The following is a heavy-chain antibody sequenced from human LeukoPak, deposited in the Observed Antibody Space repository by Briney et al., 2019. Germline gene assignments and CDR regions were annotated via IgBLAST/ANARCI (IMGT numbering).Heavy chain of an antibody. CDR2: INHSGST. V-gene: IGHV4-34*01. Sequence: PSETLSLTCAVYGGSFSGYYWSWIRQPPGKGLEWIGEINHSGSTNYNPSLKSRVTISVDTSKNHFSPQLSSVTAAHTAVYYCARGFGYSSSPFGYWGQGTLVTVSS. CDR3: ARGFGYSSSPFGY. CDR1: GGSFSGYY. D-gene: IGHD6-19*01. J-gene: IGHJ4*02.